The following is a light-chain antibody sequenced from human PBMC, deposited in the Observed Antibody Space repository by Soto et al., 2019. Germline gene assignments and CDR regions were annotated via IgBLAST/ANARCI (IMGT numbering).Light chain of an antibody. V-gene: IGKV1-39*01. CDR3: QQSYSTPYT. J-gene: IGKJ2*01. CDR1: QSIGNS. CDR2: TAS. Sequence: DIQMTQSPSSLSASVGDRVTVTCRASQSIGNSLNWYQLKPGKAPNLLIYTASTLPSGVPSRFSGSGSGTDFTLTINSLQPEYFATYSCQQSYSTPYTFGPGTKLEIK.